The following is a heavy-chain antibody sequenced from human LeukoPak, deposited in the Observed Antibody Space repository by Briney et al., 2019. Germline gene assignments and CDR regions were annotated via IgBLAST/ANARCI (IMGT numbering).Heavy chain of an antibody. CDR2: IKQDGSEK. CDR1: GFTFSSYW. J-gene: IGHJ3*02. CDR3: ARGGGGYSYGFDAFDI. D-gene: IGHD5-18*01. Sequence: PGGSLRLSCAASGFTFSSYWMSWVRQAPGKGLEWVANIKQDGSEKYYVDSVKGRFTISRDNAKNSLYLQMNSLRAEDTAVYYCARGGGGYSYGFDAFDIWGQGTMVTVSS. V-gene: IGHV3-7*03.